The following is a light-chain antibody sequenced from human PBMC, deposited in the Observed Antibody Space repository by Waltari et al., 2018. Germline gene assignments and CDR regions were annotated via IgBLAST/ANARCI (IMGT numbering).Light chain of an antibody. Sequence: QSALTQPASVSGAPGQSITISCTGSTGDGGNSNFVSWYQHHPGKVPKLIMYEVFKRPSGVSDRFAGSKSGSTASLTISGLQAEDGAAYYGCSYVRRNMWVCGGGTQGTVL. V-gene: IGLV2-23*02. CDR1: TGDGGNSNF. CDR2: EVF. J-gene: IGLJ3*02. CDR3: CSYVRRNMWV.